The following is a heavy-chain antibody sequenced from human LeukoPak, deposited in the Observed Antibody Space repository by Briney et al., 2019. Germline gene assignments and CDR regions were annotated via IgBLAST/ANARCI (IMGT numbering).Heavy chain of an antibody. J-gene: IGHJ4*02. CDR1: GGSINSYY. V-gene: IGHV4-4*07. CDR2: IYSSGSI. Sequence: SETLSLTCTVSGGSINSYYWSWIRQPAGKGLEWIGRIYSSGSINYNPSLKSRVTMSVDTSKNQFSLKLTSVTAADTAVYYCANRLAYETGNDYWGQGTLVTVSS. D-gene: IGHD1-14*01. CDR3: ANRLAYETGNDY.